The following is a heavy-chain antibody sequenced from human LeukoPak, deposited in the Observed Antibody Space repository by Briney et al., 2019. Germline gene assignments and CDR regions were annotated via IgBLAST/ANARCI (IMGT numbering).Heavy chain of an antibody. J-gene: IGHJ4*02. CDR3: ARCHYFGSGAYDY. CDR1: GGSIRSYY. V-gene: IGHV4-59*08. D-gene: IGHD3-10*01. CDR2: IYYSGST. Sequence: KASETLSLTCTVSGGSIRSYYWSWIRQPPGKGLEWIGYIYYSGSTNYNPSLKSRVTISVDTSKNQFSLKLSSVTAADTAVYYCARCHYFGSGAYDYWGQGTLVTVSS.